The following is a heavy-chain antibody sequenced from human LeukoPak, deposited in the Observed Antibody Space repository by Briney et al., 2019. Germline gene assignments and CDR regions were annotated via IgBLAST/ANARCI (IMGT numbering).Heavy chain of an antibody. CDR1: GGSFSGYF. D-gene: IGHD3-22*01. CDR3: ARALPGYFDTSGYYFDT. Sequence: SETLSLTCAVYGGSFSGYFWSWIRQPPGKGLEWIGEIKHSGSTNYSPSLNSRVSISIDASRNQFSLKLNSVTAADTAVYYCARALPGYFDTSGYYFDTWGQGTLVTVSS. CDR2: IKHSGST. J-gene: IGHJ4*02. V-gene: IGHV4-34*01.